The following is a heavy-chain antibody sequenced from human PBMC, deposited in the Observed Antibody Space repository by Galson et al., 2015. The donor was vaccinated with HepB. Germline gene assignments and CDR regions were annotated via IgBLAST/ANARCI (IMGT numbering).Heavy chain of an antibody. D-gene: IGHD1-26*01. V-gene: IGHV3-11*06. Sequence: SLRLSCAASGFTFSDYYMSWIRQAPGKGLEWVSYISSSSSYTNYADSVKGRFTISRDNAKNSLYLQMNSLRAEDTAVYYCARDPIVGARFWASGFGNFDLWGRGTLVTVSS. CDR2: ISSSSSYT. CDR3: ARDPIVGARFWASGFGNFDL. J-gene: IGHJ2*01. CDR1: GFTFSDYY.